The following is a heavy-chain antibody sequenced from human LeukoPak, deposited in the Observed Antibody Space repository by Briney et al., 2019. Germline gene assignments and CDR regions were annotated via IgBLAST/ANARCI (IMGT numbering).Heavy chain of an antibody. CDR1: GFTFSSYS. CDR3: ARVRDGYNDAYDI. J-gene: IGHJ3*02. Sequence: GGSLRLSCVVSGFTFSSYSMNWVRQAPGKGLEWVSCISSRSSNIFYVDSVKGRFTISRDDAKNSVYLQMNSLRAEDTGVYYCARVRDGYNDAYDIWGQGTMVTVPS. D-gene: IGHD5-24*01. CDR2: ISSRSSNI. V-gene: IGHV3-21*06.